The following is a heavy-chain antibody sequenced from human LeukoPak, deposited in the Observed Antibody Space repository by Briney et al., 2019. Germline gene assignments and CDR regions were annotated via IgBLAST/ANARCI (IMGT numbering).Heavy chain of an antibody. CDR1: GGSISSSNW. Sequence: PSETLSLTCAVSGGSISSSNWWSWVRQPPGKGLEWIGEIYHSGSTNYNPSLKSRVTISVDTSKNQFSLKLSSVTAADTAVYYCARLGDSYATDYWGQGTLVTVSS. D-gene: IGHD5-18*01. CDR3: ARLGDSYATDY. J-gene: IGHJ4*02. CDR2: IYHSGST. V-gene: IGHV4-4*02.